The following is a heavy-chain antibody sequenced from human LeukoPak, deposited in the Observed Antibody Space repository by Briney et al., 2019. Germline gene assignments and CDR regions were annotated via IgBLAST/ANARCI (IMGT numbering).Heavy chain of an antibody. CDR3: AREVGPFHQLDY. D-gene: IGHD5-24*01. CDR1: GFTVSSNY. V-gene: IGHV3-53*01. CDR2: IYSGSST. J-gene: IGHJ4*02. Sequence: GGSLRLSCAASGFTVSSNYMSWVRQAPGKGLEWVSVIYSGSSTYYADSVKGRFTISRDNSKNTLYLQMNSLRAEDTAVYYCAREVGPFHQLDYWGQGTLVTVSS.